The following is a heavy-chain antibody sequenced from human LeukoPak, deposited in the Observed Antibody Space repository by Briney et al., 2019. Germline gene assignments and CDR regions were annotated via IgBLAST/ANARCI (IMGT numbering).Heavy chain of an antibody. CDR3: ARGVQGSY. J-gene: IGHJ4*02. CDR1: GFTFSSYS. D-gene: IGHD4/OR15-4a*01. Sequence: GGSLRLSCAASGFTFSSYSMNWVRQAPGKGLEWVANIKQDGSETYYVDSVKGRFTISRDNAKNSVYLQMNSLRVEDTGIYYCARGVQGSYWGQGTLVTVSS. V-gene: IGHV3-7*01. CDR2: IKQDGSET.